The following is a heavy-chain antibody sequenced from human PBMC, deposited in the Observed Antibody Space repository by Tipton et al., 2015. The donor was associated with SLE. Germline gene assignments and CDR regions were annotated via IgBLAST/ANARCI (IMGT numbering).Heavy chain of an antibody. CDR3: ARALWVDKDFVVEPPAIRLRAFDV. D-gene: IGHD2-2*02. J-gene: IGHJ3*01. CDR1: GFTFKRFG. Sequence: RSLRLSCAASGFTFKRFGMHWVRQAPGKGLEWVAVISYDGSNKYYADSVKGRFTISRDNSKNTLFLQMNSLRAEDTAVYYCARALWVDKDFVVEPPAIRLRAFDVWGRATMVTVPS. V-gene: IGHV3-30*19. CDR2: ISYDGSNK.